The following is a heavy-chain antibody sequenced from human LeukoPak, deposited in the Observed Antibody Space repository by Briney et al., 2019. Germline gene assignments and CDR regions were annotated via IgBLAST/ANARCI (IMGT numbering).Heavy chain of an antibody. CDR1: GYSISSGYY. D-gene: IGHD5-18*01. CDR2: IYHSGST. Sequence: SETLSLTCAVSGYSISSGYYWGWIRQPPGKGLEWIGSIYHSGSTYYNPSLKSRVTISVDTSKNQFSLKLSSVTAADTAVYCCARGDTAMAHYFTTGAREPWSPSPQ. J-gene: IGHJ4*02. V-gene: IGHV4-38-2*01. CDR3: ARGDTAMAHYFTT.